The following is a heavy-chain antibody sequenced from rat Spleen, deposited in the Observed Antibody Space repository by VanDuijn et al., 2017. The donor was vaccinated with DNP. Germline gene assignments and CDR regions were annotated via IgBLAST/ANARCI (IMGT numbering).Heavy chain of an antibody. CDR2: ISNTGGNT. Sequence: EVQLVESGGGLVQPGRSLKLSCVASGFTFNNYWMTWIRQAPGKGLEWVASISNTGGNTYYVDSVKGRFTISRDDGKGTLYLQMNSLRSEDTATYYCASNPHIRTAAPFDYWGQGVMVTVSS. J-gene: IGHJ2*01. CDR3: ASNPHIRTAAPFDY. V-gene: IGHV5-31*01. CDR1: GFTFNNYW. D-gene: IGHD3-8*01.